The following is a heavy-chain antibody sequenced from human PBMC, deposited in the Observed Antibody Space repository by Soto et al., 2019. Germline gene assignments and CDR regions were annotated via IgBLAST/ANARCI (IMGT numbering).Heavy chain of an antibody. CDR2: IYWDDDK. Sequence: QITLKESGPTLVRPTQTLTLTCTFSGLSLSTTGVAVAGIRQPPGEALEWLALIYWDDDKRYNSSLKSRLTITKDPSRDQVVLAMTNMDPMYTATCFCAHSQRGPRDFWGPGILVTVSS. CDR1: GLSLSTTGVA. V-gene: IGHV2-5*02. D-gene: IGHD5-12*01. CDR3: AHSQRGPRDF. J-gene: IGHJ4*02.